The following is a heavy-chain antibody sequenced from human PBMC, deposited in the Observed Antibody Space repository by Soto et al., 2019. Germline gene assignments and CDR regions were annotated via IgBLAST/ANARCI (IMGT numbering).Heavy chain of an antibody. D-gene: IGHD7-27*01. CDR3: VRGVPGDQTCFWYGMDV. CDR2: ISSSSNTI. V-gene: IGHV3-48*02. Sequence: EVQLVESGGGLVQPGGSLRLSCAASGFTFSSYSMNWVRQAPGKGLQWISYISSSSNTIYYADSVKGRFTISRDYAKNLLYLQMTSLTDEDTAVYYGVRGVPGDQTCFWYGMDVWAQGTTVTVSS. CDR1: GFTFSSYS. J-gene: IGHJ6*02.